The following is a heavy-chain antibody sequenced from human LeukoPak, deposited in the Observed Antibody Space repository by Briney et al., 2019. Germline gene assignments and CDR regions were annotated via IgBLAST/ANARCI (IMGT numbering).Heavy chain of an antibody. Sequence: GGSLRLSCAASGFTFDDYGMSWVRQAPGKGLEWVSSISSSSSYIYYADSVKGRFTISRDNAKNSLYLQMNSLRAEDTAVYYCARDRTDSIPPYFDYWGQGTLVTVSS. V-gene: IGHV3-21*01. CDR2: ISSSSSYI. CDR3: ARDRTDSIPPYFDY. J-gene: IGHJ4*02. D-gene: IGHD4-11*01. CDR1: GFTFDDYG.